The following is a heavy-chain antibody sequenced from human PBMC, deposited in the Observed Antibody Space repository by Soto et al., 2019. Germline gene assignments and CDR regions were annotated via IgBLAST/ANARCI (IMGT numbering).Heavy chain of an antibody. CDR3: ARDLGYCSGGSCYPSPNAFDI. D-gene: IGHD2-15*01. V-gene: IGHV1-3*01. J-gene: IGHJ3*02. CDR1: GYTFTSYA. Sequence: ASVKVSCKASGYTFTSYAMHWVRQAPGQRLEWMGWINADSGNTKYAQKFQGWVTMTRDTSVSTAYMELSRLRSDDTAVYYCARDLGYCSGGSCYPSPNAFDIWGQGTMVTVSS. CDR2: INADSGNT.